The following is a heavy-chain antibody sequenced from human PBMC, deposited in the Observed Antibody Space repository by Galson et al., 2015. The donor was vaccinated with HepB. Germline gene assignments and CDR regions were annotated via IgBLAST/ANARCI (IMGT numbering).Heavy chain of an antibody. J-gene: IGHJ4*02. Sequence: SLRLSCAASGFTFRSHWMSWVRQAPGKGLEWVANIKQDGSEKYYVDSVEGRFTISRDNAKNSPSLQMNSLRAEDTAVYYCTKIGTGWLTTFDDWGQGTLVSVSS. V-gene: IGHV3-7*03. CDR2: IKQDGSEK. CDR3: TKIGTGWLTTFDD. CDR1: GFTFRSHW. D-gene: IGHD3/OR15-3a*01.